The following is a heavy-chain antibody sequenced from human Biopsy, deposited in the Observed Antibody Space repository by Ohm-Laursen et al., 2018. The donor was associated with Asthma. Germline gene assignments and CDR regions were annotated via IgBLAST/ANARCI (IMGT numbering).Heavy chain of an antibody. CDR3: ARAVDYSHYYGIDV. Sequence: ATVKISCKTSGYTFNSAGITWVRQAPGQGLEWMGWISVNNGNTKVAQKLQDRVTMITDTSTSTAYMGLRSLRSDDTAVNFCARAVDYSHYYGIDVWGQGTTVTVS. V-gene: IGHV1-18*01. CDR1: GYTFNSAG. J-gene: IGHJ6*02. D-gene: IGHD3-10*01. CDR2: ISVNNGNT.